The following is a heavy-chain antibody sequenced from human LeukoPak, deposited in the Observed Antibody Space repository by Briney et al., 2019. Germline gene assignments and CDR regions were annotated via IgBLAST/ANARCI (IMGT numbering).Heavy chain of an antibody. CDR2: ISANGSST. J-gene: IGHJ4*02. Sequence: GGSLRLSCAASGFTFTNYAMTWVRQAPGKGLEWVSTISANGSSTYYADSVQGRFTISRDNSDNTLYLQMNGLKAEDTAVYSCAKASWRTTQSFCFSHWGQGTLVTVSS. CDR1: GFTFTNYA. V-gene: IGHV3-23*01. D-gene: IGHD1-7*01. CDR3: AKASWRTTQSFCFSH.